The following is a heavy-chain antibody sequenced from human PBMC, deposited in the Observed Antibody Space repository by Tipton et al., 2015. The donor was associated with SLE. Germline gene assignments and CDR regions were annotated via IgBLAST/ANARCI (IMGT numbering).Heavy chain of an antibody. CDR1: GGSFSGYY. CDR2: INHSGST. D-gene: IGHD3-22*01. J-gene: IGHJ3*02. V-gene: IGHV4-34*01. Sequence: TLSLTCAVYGGSFSGYYWSWIRQPPGKGLEWIGEINHSGSTNYNPSLKSRVTISVDTSKNQFSLKLSPVTAADTAVYYCARQYYYDSSGYGGVDAFDIWGQGTMVTVSS. CDR3: ARQYYYDSSGYGGVDAFDI.